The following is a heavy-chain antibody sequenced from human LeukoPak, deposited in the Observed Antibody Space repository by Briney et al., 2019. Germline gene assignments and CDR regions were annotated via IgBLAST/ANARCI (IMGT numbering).Heavy chain of an antibody. CDR3: AKDIPQSRYCSSTSCYVWTGAFDI. CDR2: ISWSSGSI. J-gene: IGHJ3*02. D-gene: IGHD2-2*01. CDR1: GFTFDDYA. Sequence: GRSLRLSCAASGFTFDDYAMHWVRQAPGKGLEWVSGISWSSGSIGYADSVKGRFTISRDNAKNSMYLQMNSLRAEDTALYYCAKDIPQSRYCSSTSCYVWTGAFDIWGQGTMVTVSS. V-gene: IGHV3-9*01.